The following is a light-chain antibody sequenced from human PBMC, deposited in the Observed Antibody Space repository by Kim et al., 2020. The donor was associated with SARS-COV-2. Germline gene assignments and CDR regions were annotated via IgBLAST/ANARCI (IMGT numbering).Light chain of an antibody. V-gene: IGLV1-47*01. Sequence: QSVLTQPPSASGTPGQRVTISCSGSSSNIGSNYVYWYQQLPGTAPKLLIYRNKQRPSGVPDRFPGSKSGTSASLAISGLRSEDEADYYCAAWDDSLSGYVFGTGRKVTVL. CDR1: SSNIGSNY. J-gene: IGLJ1*01. CDR2: RNK. CDR3: AAWDDSLSGYV.